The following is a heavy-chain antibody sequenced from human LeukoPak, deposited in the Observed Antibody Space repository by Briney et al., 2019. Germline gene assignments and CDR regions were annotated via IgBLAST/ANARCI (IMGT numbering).Heavy chain of an antibody. CDR2: INPSGGST. J-gene: IGHJ6*03. V-gene: IGHV1-46*01. CDR1: GYTFTSYY. D-gene: IGHD4-23*01. CDR3: ARDATVVTPTGYMDV. Sequence: ASVKVSCKASGYTFTSYYMHWVRQAPGQGLEWMGIINPSGGSTSYAQKFQGRVTMTRDMSTSTVYMELSSLRSEDTAVYYCARDATVVTPTGYMDVWGKGTTVTISS.